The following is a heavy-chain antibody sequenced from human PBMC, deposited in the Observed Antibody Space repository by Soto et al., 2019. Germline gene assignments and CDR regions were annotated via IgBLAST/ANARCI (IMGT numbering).Heavy chain of an antibody. Sequence: SETLSLTSAVSGVSLTSGNWWTWVRQSPQRGLEYIGEIFHDGTANYYPSFERRVAMSVDTSRNQFSLKLTSVTAADTAVYFCARLVYDTRLNYMYFDFWGPGTLVTVSS. J-gene: IGHJ4*02. V-gene: IGHV4-4*02. D-gene: IGHD3-10*01. CDR1: GVSLTSGNW. CDR3: ARLVYDTRLNYMYFDF. CDR2: IFHDGTA.